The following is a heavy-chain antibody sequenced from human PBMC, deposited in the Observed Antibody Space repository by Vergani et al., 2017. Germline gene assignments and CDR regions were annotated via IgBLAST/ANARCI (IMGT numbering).Heavy chain of an antibody. D-gene: IGHD2-21*02. CDR3: ARFLVVTPLDY. V-gene: IGHV3-48*01. CDR2: ISSSSSTI. CDR1: GITFWKFG. Sequence: EVDLVESGGGLAQPGGSLRLSCEASGITFWKFGMHWVRQGPGKGLEWVSFISSSSSTIYYADSVKGRFTISRDNAKNSLYLQMNSLRAEDTAVYYCARFLVVTPLDYWGQGTLVTVSS. J-gene: IGHJ4*02.